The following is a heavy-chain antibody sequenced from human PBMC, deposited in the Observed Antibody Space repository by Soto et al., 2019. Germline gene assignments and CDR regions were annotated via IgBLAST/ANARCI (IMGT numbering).Heavy chain of an antibody. D-gene: IGHD1-1*01. CDR2: LTRDGTS. CDR3: TKRATTIPTPGNYFDS. Sequence: LRLSCAASGFTFSDYSMSWVRQTPERGLEWVSSLTRDGTSYYADSVQGRFTVSRDNSKNTVSLQMHSLRAEDTALYYCTKRATTIPTPGNYFDSWGQGTLVTVSS. J-gene: IGHJ4*02. CDR1: GFTFSDYS. V-gene: IGHV3-23*01.